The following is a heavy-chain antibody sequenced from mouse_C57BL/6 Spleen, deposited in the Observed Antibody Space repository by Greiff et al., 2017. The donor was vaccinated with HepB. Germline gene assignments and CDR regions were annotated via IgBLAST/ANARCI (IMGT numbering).Heavy chain of an antibody. V-gene: IGHV1-74*01. CDR3: AIYYDYELSSLAY. D-gene: IGHD2-4*01. CDR2: IHPSDSDT. J-gene: IGHJ3*01. Sequence: QVQLQQPGAELVKPGASVKVSCKASGYTFTSYWMHWVKQRPGQGLEWIGRIHPSDSDTNYNQKFKGKATLTVDKSSSTAYMQLSSLKSEDSAVYYCAIYYDYELSSLAYWGQGTLVTVSA. CDR1: GYTFTSYW.